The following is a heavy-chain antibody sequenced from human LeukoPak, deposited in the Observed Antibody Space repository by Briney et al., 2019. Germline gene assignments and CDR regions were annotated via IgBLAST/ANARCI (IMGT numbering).Heavy chain of an antibody. CDR1: GGSISSGGYY. Sequence: SETLSLTCTVSGGSISSGGYYWSWIRQHPGKGLEWIGYIYYSGSTYYNPSLKSRVTISVDTSKSQFSLKLSSVTAADTAVYYCARDTYCSSTSCHGDYGMDVWGQGTTVTVSS. CDR2: IYYSGST. J-gene: IGHJ6*02. CDR3: ARDTYCSSTSCHGDYGMDV. D-gene: IGHD2-2*01. V-gene: IGHV4-31*03.